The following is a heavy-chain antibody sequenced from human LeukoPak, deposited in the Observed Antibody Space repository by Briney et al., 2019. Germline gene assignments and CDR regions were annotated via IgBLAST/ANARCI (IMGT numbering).Heavy chain of an antibody. CDR2: INPNSGGT. J-gene: IGHJ3*02. CDR1: GYTFTSYF. CDR3: ARPRDGYNYEAFDI. V-gene: IGHV1-2*02. D-gene: IGHD5-24*01. Sequence: ASVKVSCKASGYTFTSYFMHWVRQAPGQGLEWMGWINPNSGGTYYAQKFQGRVTMTRDTSISAACMEVSSLTSDDTGVYYCARPRDGYNYEAFDIWGQGTMVTVSS.